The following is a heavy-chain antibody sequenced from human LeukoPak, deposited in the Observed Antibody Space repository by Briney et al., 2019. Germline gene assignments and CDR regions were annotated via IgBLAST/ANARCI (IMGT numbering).Heavy chain of an antibody. CDR1: GFTFSDYY. V-gene: IGHV3-11*01. CDR2: ISSSGSTI. J-gene: IGHJ4*02. D-gene: IGHD3/OR15-3a*01. Sequence: PGGSLRLSCAASGFTFSDYYMSWIRQAPGKGLEWVSYISSSGSTIYYAGSVKGRFTISRDNAKNSLYLQMNSLRAEDTAVYYCARDDSWTGTTANFDYWGQGTLVTVSS. CDR3: ARDDSWTGTTANFDY.